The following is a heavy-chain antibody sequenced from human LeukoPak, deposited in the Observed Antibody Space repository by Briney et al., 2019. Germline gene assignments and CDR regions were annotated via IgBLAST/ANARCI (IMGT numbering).Heavy chain of an antibody. D-gene: IGHD6-19*01. CDR2: ISGSGGST. J-gene: IGHJ4*02. CDR1: GFTFSSYA. Sequence: GGSLRLSCAASGFTFSSYAMSWVRQAPGKGLEWVSAISGSGGSTYYADSVKGRFTIARDNSKNTLHLQMNSLRDEDTAVYYCAKEAVAGDYFDYWGQGTLVAVSS. CDR3: AKEAVAGDYFDY. V-gene: IGHV3-23*01.